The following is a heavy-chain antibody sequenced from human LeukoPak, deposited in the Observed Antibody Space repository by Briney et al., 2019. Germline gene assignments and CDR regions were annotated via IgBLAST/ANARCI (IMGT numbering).Heavy chain of an antibody. CDR3: ARDSSIFAIAAAGNYYGMDV. J-gene: IGHJ6*02. CDR1: GGTFSSYA. Sequence: SVKVSCKASGGTFSSYAISWVRQAPGQGLEWMGGIIPIFGTANYAQKFQGRVTITADESTSTAYMELSSLRSEDTAVYYCARDSSIFAIAAAGNYYGMDVWGQGTTVTVSS. V-gene: IGHV1-69*13. D-gene: IGHD6-13*01. CDR2: IIPIFGTA.